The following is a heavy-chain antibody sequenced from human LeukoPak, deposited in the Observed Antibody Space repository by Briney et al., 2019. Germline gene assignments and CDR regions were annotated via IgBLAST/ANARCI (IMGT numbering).Heavy chain of an antibody. D-gene: IGHD3-10*01. CDR3: ARVGSGGYLDY. CDR1: GGSISSYY. J-gene: IGHJ4*03. V-gene: IGHV4-59*01. CDR2: IYYSGNT. Sequence: WETLCLTCTVSGGSISSYYWSWIRQPPGKGLEWIGYIYYSGNTNYSPSVKSRVTMSVDTSNNQFSLKLTSVTAADTAVYYCARVGSGGYLDYWGQGTMGPVSS.